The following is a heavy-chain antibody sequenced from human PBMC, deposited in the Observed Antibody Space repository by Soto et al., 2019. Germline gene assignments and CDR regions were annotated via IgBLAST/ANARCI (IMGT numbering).Heavy chain of an antibody. V-gene: IGHV1-3*01. CDR2: INAGNGNT. CDR1: GYTFTSYA. J-gene: IGHJ4*02. CDR3: ARAQGNRSGKVSDY. D-gene: IGHD3-10*01. Sequence: QVQLVQSGAEVKKPGASVKVSCKASGYTFTSYAMHWVRQAPGQRLEWMGWINAGNGNTKYSQKFQGRVTITRNTPAGTAYTELRSQRPEATAVDYCARAQGNRSGKVSDYWGPGTLVTVSS.